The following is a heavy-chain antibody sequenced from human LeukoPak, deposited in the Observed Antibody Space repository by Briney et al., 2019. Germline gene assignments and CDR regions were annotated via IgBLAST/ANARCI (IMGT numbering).Heavy chain of an antibody. CDR1: GYGFTSYW. Sequence: GASLKISCKGSGYGFTSYWIGWGRRMPGKGGGGMGMIYPGDSDNRYSTSFQGQVTISADKSITTAYLQWSSLKASDTAMYYCARLGLDGSGSYYNGHYYYYYGMDVWGKGTTVTVSS. CDR2: IYPGDSDN. V-gene: IGHV5-51*01. J-gene: IGHJ6*04. CDR3: ARLGLDGSGSYYNGHYYYYYGMDV. D-gene: IGHD3-10*01.